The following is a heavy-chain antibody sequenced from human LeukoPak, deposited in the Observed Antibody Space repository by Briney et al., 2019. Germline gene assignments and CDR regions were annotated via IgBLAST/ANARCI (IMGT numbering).Heavy chain of an antibody. CDR1: GFTFDDYA. CDR3: ARDLLKQLVVDY. V-gene: IGHV3-9*01. CDR2: ISWNSGSI. Sequence: GGSLRLSCAASGFTFDDYAMHWVRQAPGKGLEWVSGISWNSGSIGYADSVKGRFTISRDNAKNSLYLQMNSLRAEDTAVYYCARDLLKQLVVDYWGQGTLVTVSS. D-gene: IGHD6-6*01. J-gene: IGHJ4*02.